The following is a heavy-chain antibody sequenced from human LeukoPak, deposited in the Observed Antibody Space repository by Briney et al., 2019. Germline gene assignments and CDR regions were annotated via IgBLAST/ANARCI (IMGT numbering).Heavy chain of an antibody. Sequence: GGSLRLSCAASGFTFSSYAMHWVRQAPGKGLEWVAVISYDGSNKYYADSVKGRFTISRDNSKNTLYLQMNSLRAEDTAVYYCARGAPWWLRLSDPWGQGTLVTVSS. J-gene: IGHJ5*02. CDR2: ISYDGSNK. D-gene: IGHD5-12*01. CDR3: ARGAPWWLRLSDP. CDR1: GFTFSSYA. V-gene: IGHV3-30-3*01.